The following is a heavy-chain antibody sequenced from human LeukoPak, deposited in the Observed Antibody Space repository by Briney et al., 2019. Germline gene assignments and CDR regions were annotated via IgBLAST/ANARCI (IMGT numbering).Heavy chain of an antibody. CDR1: GFIFSSFW. V-gene: IGHV3-74*01. CDR2: TNSDGSTT. D-gene: IGHD3-3*01. CDR3: ADFWSGPYYFDY. Sequence: TGGSLRLSCAASGFIFSSFWMHWVRQVPGKGLVWVSHTNSDGSTTDYADSVRGRFTISRDNARNSLYLQMNSLRAEDTAVYYCADFWSGPYYFDYWGQGTLVTVSS. J-gene: IGHJ4*02.